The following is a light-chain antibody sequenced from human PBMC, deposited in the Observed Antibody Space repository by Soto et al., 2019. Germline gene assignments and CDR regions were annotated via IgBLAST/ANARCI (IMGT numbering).Light chain of an antibody. CDR3: QCYDSTLSARYV. CDR1: SSNIGANYD. V-gene: IGLV1-40*01. CDR2: GNS. J-gene: IGLJ1*01. Sequence: QSVLTQPPSVSGAPGQRVTISCTGSSSNIGANYDVHWYQQRPGTAPQLLIFGNSNRPSGVPDRFSGSKSGTSASLAITGLQAEDEGDDYGQCYDSTLSARYVFGTGTKLTVL.